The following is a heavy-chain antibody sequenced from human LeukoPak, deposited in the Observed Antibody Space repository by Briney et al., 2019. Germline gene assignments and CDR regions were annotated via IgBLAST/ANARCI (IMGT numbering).Heavy chain of an antibody. D-gene: IGHD3-22*01. CDR2: IYYSGST. J-gene: IGHJ4*02. Sequence: PSETLSLTCTVSGDSISSYYWSWIRQPPGKGLEWIGYIYYSGSTDYNPSLKSRVTMSVDTSKNQFSLKLSSVTAADTAIYYCATLQSSGYDYSDYWGQGILVTVSS. CDR3: ATLQSSGYDYSDY. V-gene: IGHV4-59*08. CDR1: GDSISSYY.